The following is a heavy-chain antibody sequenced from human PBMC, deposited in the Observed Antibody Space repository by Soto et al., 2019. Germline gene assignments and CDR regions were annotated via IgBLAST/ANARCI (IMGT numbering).Heavy chain of an antibody. CDR2: IYPGDSDK. V-gene: IGHV5-51*01. J-gene: IGHJ4*01. CDR3: ATLEMNGLDN. D-gene: IGHD2-8*01. CDR1: VYTFATRW. Sequence: GESVKISFKGSVYTFATRWISCVRQMPGKCLEWTGIIYPGDSDKRYSPSFQGQVNISADKSFSTAYLQWGSLKASDTAIYFCATLEMNGLDNLAHGTQVTVS.